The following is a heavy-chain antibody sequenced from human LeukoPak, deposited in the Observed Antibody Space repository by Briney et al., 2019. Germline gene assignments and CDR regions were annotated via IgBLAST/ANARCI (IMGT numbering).Heavy chain of an antibody. V-gene: IGHV3-23*01. J-gene: IGHJ6*02. D-gene: IGHD2-8*02. CDR2: INVRSTGT. CDR1: GFTFNSHA. Sequence: PGGFLRLSCAVSGFTFNSHAMNWVRQAPGKGLEWISGINVRSTGTYYADSVKGRFTISRDDSKNTLYLQMNTLSVEDTAVYYCAKLLGTTWPMWGLDVWGQGTTVTVSS. CDR3: AKLLGTTWPMWGLDV.